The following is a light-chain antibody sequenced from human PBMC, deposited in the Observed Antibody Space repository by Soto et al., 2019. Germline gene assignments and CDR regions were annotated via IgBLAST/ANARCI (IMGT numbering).Light chain of an antibody. Sequence: EIVLTESPGTLSLSPGERATLSCMASHSVSSSYLAWYQQKFGQAPTLLIYGASSRATGIPDRFSGSGSGTDFTLTISRLEPEDFAVYYCQQYGSTPRTFAQGPKV. CDR3: QQYGSTPRT. J-gene: IGKJ1*01. CDR2: GAS. V-gene: IGKV3-20*01. CDR1: HSVSSSY.